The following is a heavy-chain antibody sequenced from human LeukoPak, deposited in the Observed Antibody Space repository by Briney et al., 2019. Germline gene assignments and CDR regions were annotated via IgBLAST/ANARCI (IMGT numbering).Heavy chain of an antibody. V-gene: IGHV3-23*01. D-gene: IGHD4/OR15-4a*01. J-gene: IGHJ4*02. CDR1: GFTFSSYG. CDR2: ISGSGGST. Sequence: GGTLRLSCAASGFTFSSYGMSWVRQAPGKGLEWVSAISGSGGSTYYADSVKGRFTISRDSSKNTLYLQMNSLRAEDTAVYYCARRAGAYSHPYDYWGQGTLVTVSS. CDR3: ARRAGAYSHPYDY.